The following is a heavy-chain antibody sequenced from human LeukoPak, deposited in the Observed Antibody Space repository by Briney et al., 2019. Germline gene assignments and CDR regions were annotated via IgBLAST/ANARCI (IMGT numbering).Heavy chain of an antibody. CDR1: GGSFSGYY. CDR2: INHSGST. J-gene: IGHJ2*01. D-gene: IGHD3-9*01. V-gene: IGHV4-34*01. Sequence: SETLSLTCAVYGGSFSGYYWSWIRQPPGKGLKLIGEINHSGSTNYNPSLKSRVTISVDTSRNQFSLKLSSVTAADTAVYYCVSSPAVGRIRDFDWLPRDPNWYFDLWGRGTLVTVSS. CDR3: VSSPAVGRIRDFDWLPRDPNWYFDL.